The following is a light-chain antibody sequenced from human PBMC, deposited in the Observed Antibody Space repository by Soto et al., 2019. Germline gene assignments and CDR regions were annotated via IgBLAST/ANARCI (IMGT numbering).Light chain of an antibody. V-gene: IGKV3-15*01. CDR2: GAS. CDR1: QSISNN. Sequence: MVLTQSPDTLSVSPGETVTLSCRASQSISNNLAWYRQKPGQAPRLLIFGASTRATGIPARFSGSGSGTEFTLTISSLESEDSAVYYCQQYNNWPPITFGQGTRLAIK. CDR3: QQYNNWPPIT. J-gene: IGKJ5*01.